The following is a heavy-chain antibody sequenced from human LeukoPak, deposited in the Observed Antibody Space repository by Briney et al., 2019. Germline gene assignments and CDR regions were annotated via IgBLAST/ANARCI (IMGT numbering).Heavy chain of an antibody. CDR1: GFTVSSNY. J-gene: IGHJ4*02. D-gene: IGHD5-18*01. CDR3: ATTRIPGYSLTKFDY. V-gene: IGHV3-66*02. Sequence: PGGSLRLSCAASGFTVSSNYMSWVRQAPGKGLEWVSVIYSGGSTYYADSVKGRFTISRDNSKNTLYLQMNSVRAEDTAVYYCATTRIPGYSLTKFDYWGQGTLVTVSS. CDR2: IYSGGST.